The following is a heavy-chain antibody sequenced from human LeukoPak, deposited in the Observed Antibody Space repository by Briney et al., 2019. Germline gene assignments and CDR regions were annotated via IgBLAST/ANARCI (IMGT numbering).Heavy chain of an antibody. Sequence: GGSLRLSCAASGFTFSSYEMNWVRQAPGKGLEWVSYISTSGSTIYYADSVKGRFTISRDNAKNSLYLQMNSLRAEDTAVYHCARPSGYYNTFDYWGQGTLVTVSS. D-gene: IGHD3-22*01. V-gene: IGHV3-48*03. J-gene: IGHJ4*02. CDR1: GFTFSSYE. CDR3: ARPSGYYNTFDY. CDR2: ISTSGSTI.